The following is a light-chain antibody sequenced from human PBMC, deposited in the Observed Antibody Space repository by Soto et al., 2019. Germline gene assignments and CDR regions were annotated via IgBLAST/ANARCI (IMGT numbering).Light chain of an antibody. CDR2: DNN. J-gene: IGLJ3*02. V-gene: IGLV1-44*01. CDR1: SSDIGSNT. Sequence: QSVLTQPPSASATPGQRVTISCSGSSSDIGSNTVNWYQQLPGTAPKLLIYDNNQRPSGVPDRFSGSKSGTSASLAISGLQSEDEADYYCAAWDGSLSGWVFGGGTKLTVL. CDR3: AAWDGSLSGWV.